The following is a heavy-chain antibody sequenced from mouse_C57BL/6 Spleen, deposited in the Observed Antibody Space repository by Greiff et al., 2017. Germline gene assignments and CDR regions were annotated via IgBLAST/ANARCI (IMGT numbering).Heavy chain of an antibody. CDR1: GYTFTDYY. CDR2: INPYNGGT. D-gene: IGHD1-1*01. Sequence: VQLQQSGPVLVKPGASVKMSCKASGYTFTDYYMNWVKQSHGKSPEWIGVINPYNGGTSYNQKFKGKATLTVDKSSSTAYMELNSLTSEDSAVYYCASTVVATDFDYWGQGTTLTVSS. J-gene: IGHJ2*01. V-gene: IGHV1-19*01. CDR3: ASTVVATDFDY.